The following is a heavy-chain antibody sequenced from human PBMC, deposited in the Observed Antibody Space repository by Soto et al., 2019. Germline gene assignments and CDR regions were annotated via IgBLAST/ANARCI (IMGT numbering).Heavy chain of an antibody. CDR2: ASPDGSST. CDR1: GFTFSNFW. CDR3: ASHGSGDYFWFDP. Sequence: EGQLVESGGGLVQPGGSLRLSCAASGFTFSNFWMHWVRQAPGKGLVWVSRASPDGSSTSYADSVKGRFTISRDNAKNTLYMEMNSLRVEDTAVYYCASHGSGDYFWFDPWGQGTLVTVSS. V-gene: IGHV3-74*01. J-gene: IGHJ5*02. D-gene: IGHD4-17*01.